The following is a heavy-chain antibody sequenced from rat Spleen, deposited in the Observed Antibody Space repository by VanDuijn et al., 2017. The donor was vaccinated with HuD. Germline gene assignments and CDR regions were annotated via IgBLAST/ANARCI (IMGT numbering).Heavy chain of an antibody. D-gene: IGHD1-6*01. CDR2: IINTGDSI. V-gene: IGHV5-31*01. CDR3: TRDVYYGSDY. CDR1: GFTFNNYW. J-gene: IGHJ2*01. Sequence: EVQLVESGGGLVQPGRSLKLSCVASGFTFNNYWMAWIRQAPGKGLEWVASIINTGDSIYYPDSVKGRFTISRDNAKSTLYLQMNSLRSEDTATYYCTRDVYYGSDYWGQGVMVTVSS.